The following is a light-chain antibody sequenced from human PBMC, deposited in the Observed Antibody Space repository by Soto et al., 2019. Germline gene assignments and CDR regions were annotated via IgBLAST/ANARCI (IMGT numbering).Light chain of an antibody. CDR3: QQYNYWPRT. Sequence: EIVMTQSPATLSVSPGERVTLSCRASQSVSSRLAWYHQKPGQSPRLLIYGASTRATGIPARFSGSGSGTEFTLTISSLQSEDFAVYYCQQYNYWPRTFGQGTKWIS. J-gene: IGKJ1*01. V-gene: IGKV3-15*01. CDR1: QSVSSR. CDR2: GAS.